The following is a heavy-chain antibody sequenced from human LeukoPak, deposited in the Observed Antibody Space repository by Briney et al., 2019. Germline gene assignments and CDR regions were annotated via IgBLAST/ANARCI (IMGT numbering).Heavy chain of an antibody. J-gene: IGHJ3*02. Sequence: PGRSLRLSCAASGFTFSSYSMHWVRQAPGKGLEWVALISNDGRNKYYADSVKGRFTISRDNSKNTLYLQMDSLGTEDTAVHYCAREDGNFHDAFDIWGQGTMVTVSS. CDR1: GFTFSSYS. V-gene: IGHV3-30*04. D-gene: IGHD1-7*01. CDR2: ISNDGRNK. CDR3: AREDGNFHDAFDI.